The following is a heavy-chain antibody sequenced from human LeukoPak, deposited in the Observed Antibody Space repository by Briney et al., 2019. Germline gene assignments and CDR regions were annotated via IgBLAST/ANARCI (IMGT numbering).Heavy chain of an antibody. D-gene: IGHD6-6*01. CDR2: IIPIFGTA. J-gene: IGHJ6*03. Sequence: ASVKVSCKASGGTFSSYAISWVRQAPGQGLEWMGGIIPIFGTANYAQKLQGRVTITTDESTSTAYMELSSLRSEDTAVYYCARVGAARPHYYYYYYMDVWGKGTTVTVSS. CDR1: GGTFSSYA. V-gene: IGHV1-69*05. CDR3: ARVGAARPHYYYYYYMDV.